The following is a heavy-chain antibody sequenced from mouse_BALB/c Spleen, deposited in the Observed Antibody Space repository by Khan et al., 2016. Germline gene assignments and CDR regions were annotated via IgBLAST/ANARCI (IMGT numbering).Heavy chain of an antibody. D-gene: IGHD2-3*01. CDR3: ARRGDGYWYFDV. J-gene: IGHJ1*01. CDR2: VNPDSSTI. CDR1: GFDFSRYW. V-gene: IGHV4-1*02. Sequence: EVKLLESGGGLVQPGGSLKLSCVASGFDFSRYWMSWVRQAPGKGLEWIGEVNPDSSTINYTPSLKDKFIISRDNAKNTLYLQMSKVRSEGTALYYCARRGDGYWYFDVWGAGTTVTVSS.